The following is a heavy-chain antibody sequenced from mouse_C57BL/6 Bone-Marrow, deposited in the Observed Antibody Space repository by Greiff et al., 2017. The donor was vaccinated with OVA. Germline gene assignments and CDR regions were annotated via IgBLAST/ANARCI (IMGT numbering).Heavy chain of an antibody. V-gene: IGHV5-6*01. CDR1: GFTFSSYG. CDR2: ISSGGSYT. D-gene: IGHD3-3*01. J-gene: IGHJ2*01. CDR3: ARGHDY. Sequence: EVMLVESGGDLVKPGGSLKLSCAASGFTFSSYGMSWVRQTPDKRLEWVATISSGGSYTYYPDSVKGRFTISRDNAKNTLYLQMSSLKSEDTAMYYCARGHDYWGQGTTLTVSS.